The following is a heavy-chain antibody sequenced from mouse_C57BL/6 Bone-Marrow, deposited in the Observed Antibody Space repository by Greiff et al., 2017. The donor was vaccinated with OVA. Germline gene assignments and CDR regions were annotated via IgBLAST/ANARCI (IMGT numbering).Heavy chain of an antibody. CDR2: LWGDGST. J-gene: IGHJ4*01. Sequence: VKLQESGPGLVAPSQSLSITCTVSGFSLTSYGVSWVRQPPGKGLEWLGVLWGDGSTNYHSALISRLSISKDNSKSQVFLKLNSLQTDDTATYYCAKEDSNYVDYAMDYWGQGTSVTVSS. D-gene: IGHD2-5*01. CDR1: GFSLTSYG. V-gene: IGHV2-3*01. CDR3: AKEDSNYVDYAMDY.